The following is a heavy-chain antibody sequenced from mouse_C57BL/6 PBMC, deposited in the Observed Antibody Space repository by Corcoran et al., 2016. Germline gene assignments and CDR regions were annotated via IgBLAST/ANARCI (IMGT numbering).Heavy chain of an antibody. V-gene: IGHV1-18*01. Sequence: EVQLQQSGPELVKPGASVKILCKASGYTFTDYNMDWVKQSHGKSLEWIGDINPNNGGTIYNQKFKGKATLTVDKSSSTAYMELRSLTSEDTAVYYCARMVTTSYYAMDYWGQGTSVTVSS. CDR1: GYTFTDYN. CDR2: INPNNGGT. D-gene: IGHD2-2*01. CDR3: ARMVTTSYYAMDY. J-gene: IGHJ4*01.